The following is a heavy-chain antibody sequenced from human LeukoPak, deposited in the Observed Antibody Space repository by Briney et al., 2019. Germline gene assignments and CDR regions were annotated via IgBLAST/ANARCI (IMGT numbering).Heavy chain of an antibody. V-gene: IGHV4-30-4*01. J-gene: IGHJ4*02. Sequence: SETLSLTCTVSGGSISSGDYYWGWIRQPPGKGLEWIGYIYYSGSTYYNPFLKSRVTISVDTSKNQFSLKLSSVTAADTAVYYCARGGITMVRGVPYYFDYWGQGTLVTVSS. CDR3: ARGGITMVRGVPYYFDY. CDR2: IYYSGST. D-gene: IGHD3-10*01. CDR1: GGSISSGDYY.